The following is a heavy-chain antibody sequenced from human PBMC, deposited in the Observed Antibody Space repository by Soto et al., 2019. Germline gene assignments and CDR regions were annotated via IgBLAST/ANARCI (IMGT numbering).Heavy chain of an antibody. J-gene: IGHJ4*02. CDR2: IKSKTDGGTT. D-gene: IGHD3-10*01. CDR1: GFTFSNAW. CDR3: TTYYYGSGSYYNNYFDY. V-gene: IGHV3-15*01. Sequence: GGSLRLSCAASGFTFSNAWMSWVRQAPGKGLEWVGRIKSKTDGGTTDYAAPVKGRFTISRDDSKNTLYLQMNSLKTEDTAVYYCTTYYYGSGSYYNNYFDYWGQGTLVTVSS.